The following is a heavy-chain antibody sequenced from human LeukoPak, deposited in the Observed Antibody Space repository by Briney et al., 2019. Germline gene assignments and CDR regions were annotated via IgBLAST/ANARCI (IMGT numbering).Heavy chain of an antibody. CDR1: GGSISSGSYY. CDR3: ASHSGGYAY. Sequence: SETLSLTCTVSGGSISSGSYYWSWIRQPAGKGLEWIGYIYYSETYYNPSLKSRVTISADTSKDQFSLKLSSVTAADTAVYYCASHSGGYAYWGQGTLVTVSS. V-gene: IGHV4-61*10. J-gene: IGHJ4*02. CDR2: IYYSET. D-gene: IGHD5-12*01.